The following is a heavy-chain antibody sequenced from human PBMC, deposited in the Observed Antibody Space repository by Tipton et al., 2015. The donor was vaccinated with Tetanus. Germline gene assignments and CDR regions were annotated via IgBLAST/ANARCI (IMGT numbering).Heavy chain of an antibody. V-gene: IGHV3-7*01. J-gene: IGHJ4*02. CDR3: AGDVTGTASGRR. Sequence: SLRLSCAASGFSFSSYLMTWVRPAPGKGLELVASLKHDATEEYYVDPVKGRFAISRDNARNLLYLQMNGLRVEDTAVYYCAGDVTGTASGRRWGQGTLVTVSS. D-gene: IGHD1-14*01. CDR1: GFSFSSYL. CDR2: LKHDATEE.